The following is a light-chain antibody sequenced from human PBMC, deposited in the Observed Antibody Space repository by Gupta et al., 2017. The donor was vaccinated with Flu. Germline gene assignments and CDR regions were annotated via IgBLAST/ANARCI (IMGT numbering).Light chain of an antibody. CDR3: QQLNSYPWT. V-gene: IGKV1-9*01. J-gene: IGKJ1*01. CDR1: QGVTSY. CDR2: AAS. Sequence: DIQLTQSPSFLSASVGDRVTVTCRASQGVTSYLAWYQQKPGKAPNPLIYAASTLESGVPSRFSGSGSGTEFTLTISSLQPEDFATYYCQQLNSYPWTFGQGTKVEVK.